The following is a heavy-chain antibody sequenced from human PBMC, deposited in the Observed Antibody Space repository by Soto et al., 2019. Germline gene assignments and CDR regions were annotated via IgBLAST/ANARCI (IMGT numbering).Heavy chain of an antibody. V-gene: IGHV4-39*07. CDR3: AGGRWVQLPGY. Sequence: SETRSLNCTVWGGCRSSSSYYWCWIRQPPGKGLEWIGSIYYSGSTYYNPSLKSRVTISVDTSKNQFSLKLTSVTAADTAVYYCAGGRWVQLPGYWGQGMLVTVSS. CDR2: IYYSGST. CDR1: GGCRSSSSYY. J-gene: IGHJ4*02. D-gene: IGHD5-12*01.